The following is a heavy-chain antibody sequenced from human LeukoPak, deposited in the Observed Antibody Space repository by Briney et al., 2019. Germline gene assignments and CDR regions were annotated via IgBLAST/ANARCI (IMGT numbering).Heavy chain of an antibody. Sequence: SETLSLTCTVSGGSINNYYWSWIRQPPGKGLEWIGYIYYSGSTNYNPSLKSRVTISVDTSNNQFSLKLISVTAADTATYYCARDDGYSSSPFDYWGQGTLVTVSS. CDR3: ARDDGYSSSPFDY. CDR2: IYYSGST. J-gene: IGHJ4*02. V-gene: IGHV4-59*01. CDR1: GGSINNYY. D-gene: IGHD6-13*01.